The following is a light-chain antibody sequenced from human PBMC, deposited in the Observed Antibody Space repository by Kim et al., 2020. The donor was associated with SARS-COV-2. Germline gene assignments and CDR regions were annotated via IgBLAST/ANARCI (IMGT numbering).Light chain of an antibody. V-gene: IGLV3-1*01. CDR2: QDS. CDR1: KLGDKY. J-gene: IGLJ3*02. CDR3: QAWDSSTWV. Sequence: VAPGQTASITCSGDKLGDKYACWYQQKPGQSPVLVIYQDSKRPSGIPERFSGSNSGNTATLTISGTQAMDEADYYCQAWDSSTWVFGGGTKLTVL.